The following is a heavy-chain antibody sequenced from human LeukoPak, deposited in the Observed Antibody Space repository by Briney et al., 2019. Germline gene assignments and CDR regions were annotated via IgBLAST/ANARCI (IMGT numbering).Heavy chain of an antibody. CDR2: IIHSGST. Sequence: SETLSLTCAVYGGSFSGYYWSWIRQPPGKGLEWIGEIIHSGSTNYNPSLKSRVTISVDASKNEFSLKLSSVTAADTAVYYCARSMVRIFDYWGQGTLVTVSS. V-gene: IGHV4-34*12. D-gene: IGHD3-10*01. CDR1: GGSFSGYY. J-gene: IGHJ4*02. CDR3: ARSMVRIFDY.